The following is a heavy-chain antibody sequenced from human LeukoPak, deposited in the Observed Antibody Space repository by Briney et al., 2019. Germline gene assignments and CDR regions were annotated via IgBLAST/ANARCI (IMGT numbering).Heavy chain of an antibody. Sequence: GGSLRLSCAASGFTFSGYWMHWVRQVPGKGLVWVSRINTDGSTTTYADSVKGRFTISRDNAKNSLYLQMNSLRAEDTAVYYCARDVDTATFDYWGQGPLVTVSS. CDR2: INTDGSTT. D-gene: IGHD5-18*01. CDR1: GFTFSGYW. CDR3: ARDVDTATFDY. V-gene: IGHV3-74*01. J-gene: IGHJ4*02.